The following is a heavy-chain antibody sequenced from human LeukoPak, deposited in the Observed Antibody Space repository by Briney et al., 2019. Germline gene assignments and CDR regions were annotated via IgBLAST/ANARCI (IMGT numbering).Heavy chain of an antibody. D-gene: IGHD3-3*01. J-gene: IGHJ3*02. V-gene: IGHV4-39*07. CDR3: ARDRSGYYHLDAFDI. CDR1: GGSISSSSYY. CDR2: IYYSGST. Sequence: SETLSPTCTVSGGSISSSSYYWGWIRQPPGKGLEWIGSIYYSGSTYYNPSLKSRVTISVDTSKNQFSLKLSSVTAADTAVYYCARDRSGYYHLDAFDIWGQGTMVTVSS.